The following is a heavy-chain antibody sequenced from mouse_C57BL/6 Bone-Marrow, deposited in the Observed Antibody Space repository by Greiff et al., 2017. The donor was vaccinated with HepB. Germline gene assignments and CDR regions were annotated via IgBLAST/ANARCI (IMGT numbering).Heavy chain of an antibody. CDR3: AREGYYDYDEDYFDY. CDR1: GFTFSDYG. J-gene: IGHJ2*01. Sequence: EVQLVESGGGLVKPGGSLKLSCAASGFTFSDYGMHWVRQAPEKGLEWVAYISSGSSTIYYADTVKGRFTISRDNAKNTLFLQMTSLRSEDTAMYYCAREGYYDYDEDYFDYWGQGTTLTVSS. CDR2: ISSGSSTI. V-gene: IGHV5-17*01. D-gene: IGHD2-4*01.